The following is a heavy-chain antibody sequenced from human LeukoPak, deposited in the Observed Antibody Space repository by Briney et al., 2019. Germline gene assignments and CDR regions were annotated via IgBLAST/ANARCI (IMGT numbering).Heavy chain of an antibody. CDR2: ISSSSSYI. J-gene: IGHJ4*02. CDR3: ARDQGVTASNFDY. D-gene: IGHD2-21*02. Sequence: GGSLRLPCAASGFTFSSYSMNWVRQAPGKGLEWVSSISSSSSYIYYADSVKGRFTISRDNAKNSLYLQMNSLRAEDTAVYYCARDQGVTASNFDYWGQGTLVTVSS. V-gene: IGHV3-21*01. CDR1: GFTFSSYS.